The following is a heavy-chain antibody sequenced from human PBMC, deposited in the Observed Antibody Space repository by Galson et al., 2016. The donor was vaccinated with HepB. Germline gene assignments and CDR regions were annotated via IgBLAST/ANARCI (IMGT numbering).Heavy chain of an antibody. Sequence: SLRLSCAVSGFTFRSYGMQWVRQAPGKGLEWVAVIWNDGSERHYGDSVKGRFTISRVDSKNMVCLQMNSVRGEDTAVYYCVRWGMLGITLDHWGQGTLVTVSS. CDR2: IWNDGSER. V-gene: IGHV3-33*01. D-gene: IGHD2-8*01. CDR3: VRWGMLGITLDH. CDR1: GFTFRSYG. J-gene: IGHJ5*02.